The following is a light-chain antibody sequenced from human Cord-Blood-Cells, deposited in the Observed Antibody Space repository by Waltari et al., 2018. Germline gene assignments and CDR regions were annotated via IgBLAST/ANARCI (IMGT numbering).Light chain of an antibody. CDR3: QQYGSSPT. CDR1: QSVSSSY. V-gene: IGKV3-20*01. CDR2: GAS. J-gene: IGKJ1*01. Sequence: EIVLTPSPGTLSLSPGESATLSCRASQSVSSSYLAWYQQKPGQAPRLLIYGASSRATGIPDRFSGSGSGTDFTLTISRLEPEDFAVYYCQQYGSSPTFGQGTKVEIK.